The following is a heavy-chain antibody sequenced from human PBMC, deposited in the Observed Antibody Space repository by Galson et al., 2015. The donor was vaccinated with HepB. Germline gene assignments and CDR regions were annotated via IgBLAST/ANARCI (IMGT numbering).Heavy chain of an antibody. CDR1: GGSFSDYY. CDR2: INHSGST. CDR3: ARGRRERIHKRYCSSTGCYDYINYFDY. J-gene: IGHJ4*02. D-gene: IGHD2-2*01. V-gene: IGHV4-34*01. Sequence: SEPLSLTCDVYGGSFSDYYWSWIRQPPGKGLEWIGEINHSGSTNYNPSLKSRVTISLDTSMNQFSLKLSSVTAADTAVYYCARGRRERIHKRYCSSTGCYDYINYFDYWGQGTLVTVSS.